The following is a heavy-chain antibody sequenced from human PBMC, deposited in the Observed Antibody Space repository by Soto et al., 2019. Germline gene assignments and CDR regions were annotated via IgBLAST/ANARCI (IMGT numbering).Heavy chain of an antibody. CDR1: GGSKSSYA. CDR3: ASSPSVYCSGGSCYSNPFDY. V-gene: IGHV1-69*01. J-gene: IGHJ4*02. CDR2: IIPIFGTA. Sequence: ACCEASGGSKSSYAMGWVRQSNRQGLEWMGGIIPIFGTANYAQKFQGRVTITADESTSTAYMELSSLRSEDTAVYYCASSPSVYCSGGSCYSNPFDYWGQGTLVTVSS. D-gene: IGHD2-15*01.